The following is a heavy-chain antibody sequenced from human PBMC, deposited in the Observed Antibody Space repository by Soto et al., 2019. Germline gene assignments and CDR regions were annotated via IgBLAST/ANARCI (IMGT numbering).Heavy chain of an antibody. CDR1: GYIFTSYY. Sequence: ASVKVSCKASGYIFTSYYIHWVRQAPGQGLEWMGWINPFDGSRMFAQSFQGRVTMTSDTSMSTVYMEVSSLRSEDTAVYYCSRVDPGETSPFDHWG. J-gene: IGHJ4*01. D-gene: IGHD3-10*01. CDR2: INPFDGSR. CDR3: SRVDPGETSPFDH. V-gene: IGHV1-46*03.